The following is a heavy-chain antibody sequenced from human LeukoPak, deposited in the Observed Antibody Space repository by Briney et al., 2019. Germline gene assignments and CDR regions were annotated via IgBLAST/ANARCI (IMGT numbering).Heavy chain of an antibody. J-gene: IGHJ4*02. Sequence: ASVKVSCKTSGYTFSDYYIHWIRQAPGQGLEWVGWINPNSGGTNYAQKFQGRVTMTRDTSISTAYMELSRLRSDDTAVYYCARELSSWYYFDYWGQGTLVTVSS. CDR2: INPNSGGT. V-gene: IGHV1-2*02. CDR3: ARELSSWYYFDY. D-gene: IGHD6-13*01. CDR1: GYTFSDYY.